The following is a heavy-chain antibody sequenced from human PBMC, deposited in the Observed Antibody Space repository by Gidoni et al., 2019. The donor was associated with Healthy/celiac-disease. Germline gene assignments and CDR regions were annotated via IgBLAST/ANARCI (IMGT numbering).Heavy chain of an antibody. J-gene: IGHJ6*03. Sequence: QVQLVQSGAEVKKPGSSVKVSCKASGGTFSSYAISWVRPPPEQGLEWMGGIIPIFCTATYAQKFQGRVSITADESTSTAYMELSSLRSEDTAVYYCARDGAYSSGWYYPRFIYYYYMDVWGKGTTVTVSS. D-gene: IGHD6-19*01. CDR3: ARDGAYSSGWYYPRFIYYYYMDV. CDR1: GGTFSSYA. V-gene: IGHV1-69*01. CDR2: IIPIFCTA.